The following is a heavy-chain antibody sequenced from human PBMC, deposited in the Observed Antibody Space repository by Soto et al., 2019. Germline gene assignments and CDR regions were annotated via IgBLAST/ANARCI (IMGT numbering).Heavy chain of an antibody. D-gene: IGHD3-10*01. J-gene: IGHJ4*02. CDR1: GFPFSSFS. CDR2: IGRVSTYI. Sequence: QLVESGGGLVKPGGSLRLSGVASGFPFSSFSLNWIRQAPGKGLKWVSSIGRVSTYIYYADSVRGRFTVSRDNAKNSVYLQMNGLTAEDSGIYYCARVTAGSGSYQIDLWGQGTLVTVSS. CDR3: ARVTAGSGSYQIDL. V-gene: IGHV3-21*02.